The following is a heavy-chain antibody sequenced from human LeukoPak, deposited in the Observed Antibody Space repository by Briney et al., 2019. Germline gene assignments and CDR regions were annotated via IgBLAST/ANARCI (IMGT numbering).Heavy chain of an antibody. Sequence: GGSLRLSCAASGFTFSSYWTHWVRQAPGKGLVWVSRINSDGSGTSYADSVKGRFTISRDNAKNTLYLQMNSLRAEDTAVYYCASFNYDILTGTPNYWGQGTLVTVSS. CDR3: ASFNYDILTGTPNY. V-gene: IGHV3-74*01. J-gene: IGHJ4*02. CDR1: GFTFSSYW. CDR2: INSDGSGT. D-gene: IGHD3-9*01.